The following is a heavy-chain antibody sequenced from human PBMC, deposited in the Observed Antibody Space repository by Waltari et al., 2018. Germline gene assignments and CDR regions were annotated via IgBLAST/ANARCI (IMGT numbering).Heavy chain of an antibody. CDR3: ACPYSSSSYYFDY. J-gene: IGHJ4*02. V-gene: IGHV4-39*01. Sequence: QLQLQESGPGLVKPSETLSLTCTVSGGSISSSSYYWGWIRQPPGKGLEWIGSIYYSGSTDYNPSLKSRVTISVDTSKNQFSLKLSSVTAADTAVYYCACPYSSSSYYFDYWGQGTLVTVSS. D-gene: IGHD6-13*01. CDR1: GGSISSSSYY. CDR2: IYYSGST.